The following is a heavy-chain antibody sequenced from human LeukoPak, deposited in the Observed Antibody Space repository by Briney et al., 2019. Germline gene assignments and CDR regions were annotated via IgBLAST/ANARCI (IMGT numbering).Heavy chain of an antibody. V-gene: IGHV3-11*01. CDR2: ISSSGSTI. D-gene: IGHD3-22*01. Sequence: PGGSLRLSCAAPGFTFSDYYMSWIRQAPGKGLEWVSYISSSGSTIYYADSVKGRFTISRDNAKNSLYLQMNSLRAEDTAVYYCARDKRGNYYDSSGYYYDTDYWGQGTLVTVSS. CDR1: GFTFSDYY. CDR3: ARDKRGNYYDSSGYYYDTDY. J-gene: IGHJ4*02.